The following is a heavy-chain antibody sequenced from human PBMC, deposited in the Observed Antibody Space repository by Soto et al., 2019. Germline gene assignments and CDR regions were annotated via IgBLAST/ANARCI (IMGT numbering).Heavy chain of an antibody. Sequence: WGSLRLSCAASGFTFSSYAMSWVRQAPGKGLEWVSAISGSGGSTYYADSVKGRFTISRDNSKNTLYLQMNSLRAEDTAVYYCAKETVLRFLEWFKTYYYYGMDVWGQGTTVTVSS. CDR1: GFTFSSYA. CDR2: ISGSGGST. V-gene: IGHV3-23*01. J-gene: IGHJ6*02. D-gene: IGHD3-3*01. CDR3: AKETVLRFLEWFKTYYYYGMDV.